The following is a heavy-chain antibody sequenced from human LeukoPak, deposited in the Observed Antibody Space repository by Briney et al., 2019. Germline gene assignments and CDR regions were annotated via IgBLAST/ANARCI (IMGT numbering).Heavy chain of an antibody. J-gene: IGHJ5*02. CDR3: ARTSIYYDSSGYRS. D-gene: IGHD3-22*01. CDR2: INHSGST. V-gene: IGHV4-34*01. CDR1: SGSISNYY. Sequence: SETLSLTCTVSSGSISNYYWSWIRQPPGKGLEWIREINHSGSTNYNPSLKSRVTISVDTSKNQFSLKLSSVTAADTAVYYCARTSIYYDSSGYRSWGQGTLVTVSS.